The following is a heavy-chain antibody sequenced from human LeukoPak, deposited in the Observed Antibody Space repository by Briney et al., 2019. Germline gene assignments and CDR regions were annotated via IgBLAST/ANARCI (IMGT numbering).Heavy chain of an antibody. J-gene: IGHJ4*02. CDR1: GFTFSSYG. Sequence: GGSLRLSCAASGFTFSSYGMHWVRQAPGKGLEWVAFIRYDGSNEYYADSVKGRFSIPRDNSKNTLYLQMNSLRAEDTAVYYCAKDLSTVTKNFDYWGQGTLVTVSS. CDR2: IRYDGSNE. D-gene: IGHD4-11*01. CDR3: AKDLSTVTKNFDY. V-gene: IGHV3-30*02.